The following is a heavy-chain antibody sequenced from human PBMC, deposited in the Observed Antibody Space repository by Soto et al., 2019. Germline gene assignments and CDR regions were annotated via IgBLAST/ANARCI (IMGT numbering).Heavy chain of an antibody. J-gene: IGHJ5*02. CDR2: INHSGGT. Sequence: SETLSVTCAVYGGSFSGYYWSWIRQPPGKGLEWIGEINHSGGTNYNPSLKGRVTMSVDTSKNHFSLKLSSVTAADTAVYYCARDQFAVVRGFIFLNWFAPGGRGTLVTVPS. CDR3: ARDQFAVVRGFIFLNWFAP. CDR1: GGSFSGYY. D-gene: IGHD3-10*01. V-gene: IGHV4-34*01.